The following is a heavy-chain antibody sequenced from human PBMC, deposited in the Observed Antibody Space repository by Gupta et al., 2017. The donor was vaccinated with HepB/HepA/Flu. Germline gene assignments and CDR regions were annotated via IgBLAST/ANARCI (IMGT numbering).Heavy chain of an antibody. CDR3: ARDREGIVVVPAARNNYYYYYYMDV. V-gene: IGHV1-69*01. Sequence: QVQLVQSGAEVKKPGSSVKVSCKASGGTFSSYAISWVRQAPGQGREWMGGIIPIFGTANYAQKFQGRVTITADESTSTAYMELSSLRSEDTAVYYCARDREGIVVVPAARNNYYYYYYMDVWGKGTTVTVSS. J-gene: IGHJ6*03. CDR1: GGTFSSYA. CDR2: IIPIFGTA. D-gene: IGHD2-2*01.